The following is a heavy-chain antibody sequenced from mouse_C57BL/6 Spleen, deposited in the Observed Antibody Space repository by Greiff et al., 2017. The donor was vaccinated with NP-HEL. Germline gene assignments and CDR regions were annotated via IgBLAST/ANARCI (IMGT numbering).Heavy chain of an antibody. CDR1: GFNIKDDY. CDR2: IDPENGDT. CDR3: TTGSNYCY. J-gene: IGHJ2*01. Sequence: VQLQQSGAELVRPGASVKLSCTASGFNIKDDYMHWVKQRPEQGLEWIGWIDPENGDTEYASKFQGKATITADTSSSTAYLQLSSLTSEDTAVYYCTTGSNYCYWGKGTTLTVSS. V-gene: IGHV14-4*01. D-gene: IGHD2-5*01.